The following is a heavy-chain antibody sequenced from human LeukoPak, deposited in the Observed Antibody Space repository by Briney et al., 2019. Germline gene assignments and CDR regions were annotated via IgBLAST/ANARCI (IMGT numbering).Heavy chain of an antibody. CDR3: ATGIITMVRGVTHHFDY. CDR1: GGTFNAYG. J-gene: IGHJ4*02. CDR2: IIPIFGTT. Sequence: SVKVSCKASGGTFNAYGITWVRQAPGQGLEWMGGIIPIFGTTDYAQKFQGRVTITADESTSTAYMEMSSLRSEDTAVYYCATGIITMVRGVTHHFDYWGQGTLVTVSS. D-gene: IGHD3-10*01. V-gene: IGHV1-69*13.